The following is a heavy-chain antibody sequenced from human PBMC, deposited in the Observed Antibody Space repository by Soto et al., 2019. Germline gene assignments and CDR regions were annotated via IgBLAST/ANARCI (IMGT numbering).Heavy chain of an antibody. J-gene: IGHJ4*02. D-gene: IGHD2-15*01. CDR2: IWYDGSIE. V-gene: IGHV3-33*01. CDR3: ARDRRYCSGGSCYSTFDY. CDR1: GLTCSSYP. Sequence: PGGSLRHSCAASGLTCSSYPMHWVRQAPGKGPEWVAVIWYDGSIEDYVDSVKGRFTISRDNSKNTLYLQMNSLRAEDTAVYYCARDRRYCSGGSCYSTFDYWGQGTLVTVSS.